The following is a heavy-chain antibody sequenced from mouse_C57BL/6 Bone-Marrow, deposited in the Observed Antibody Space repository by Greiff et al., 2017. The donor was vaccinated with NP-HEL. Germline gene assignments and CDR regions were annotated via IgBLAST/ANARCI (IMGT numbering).Heavy chain of an antibody. V-gene: IGHV1-66*01. J-gene: IGHJ4*01. CDR2: IYPGSGNT. CDR3: AIITTVVAKGDYYAMDY. D-gene: IGHD1-1*01. CDR1: GYSFTSYY. Sequence: VMLVESGPELVKPGASVKISCKASGYSFTSYYIHWVKQRPGQGLEWIGWIYPGSGNTKYNEKFKGKATLTADTSSSTAYMQLSSLTSEDSAVYYCAIITTVVAKGDYYAMDYWGQGTSVTVSS.